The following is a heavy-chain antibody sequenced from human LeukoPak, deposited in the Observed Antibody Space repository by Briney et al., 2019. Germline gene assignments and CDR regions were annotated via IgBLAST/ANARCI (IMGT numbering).Heavy chain of an antibody. D-gene: IGHD3-10*01. CDR3: VTGPLDY. CDR1: GFTFSNYW. V-gene: IGHV3-7*01. CDR2: IQQDGSEQ. J-gene: IGHJ4*02. Sequence: GGSLTLSCAASGFTFSNYWMHWVRQAPGKGLEWVANIQQDGSEQYYVDSVKGRFTISRDNAKNSLYLQMNSLRAGDTAVYYCVTGPLDYWGQGTLVTVSS.